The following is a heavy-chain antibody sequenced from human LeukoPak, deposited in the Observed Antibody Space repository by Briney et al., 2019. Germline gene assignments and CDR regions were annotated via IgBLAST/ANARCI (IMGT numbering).Heavy chain of an antibody. J-gene: IGHJ4*02. CDR3: ARGVSVYSYGYYVY. CDR1: GYTFTGYY. D-gene: IGHD5-18*01. CDR2: TNPNSGGT. Sequence: ASVKVSCKASGYTFTGYYMHWVRQAPGQGLEWMGWTNPNSGGTNYAQKFQGRVTITADESTSTAYMELSSLRSEDTAVYYCARGVSVYSYGYYVYWGQGTLVTVSS. V-gene: IGHV1-2*02.